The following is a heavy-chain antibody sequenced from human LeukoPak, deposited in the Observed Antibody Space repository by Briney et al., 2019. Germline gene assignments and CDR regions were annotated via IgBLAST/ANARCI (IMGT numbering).Heavy chain of an antibody. Sequence: PSETLSLTCTVSGDSIGSYYWNWLRQPPGKGLEWLGYIYDSGSPNYNPPLMSRVTISLDTYKKKFSLKLISVTAADTAVYYCARNFFAKSASFVAFDIWGQGTMVTVSS. CDR3: ARNFFAKSASFVAFDI. D-gene: IGHD2/OR15-2a*01. V-gene: IGHV4-59*01. CDR1: GDSIGSYY. J-gene: IGHJ3*02. CDR2: IYDSGSP.